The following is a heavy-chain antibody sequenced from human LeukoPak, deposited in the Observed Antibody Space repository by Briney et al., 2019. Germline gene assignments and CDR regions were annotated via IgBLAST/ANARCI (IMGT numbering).Heavy chain of an antibody. J-gene: IGHJ6*02. CDR1: GGSISSSSYY. D-gene: IGHD2-15*01. V-gene: IGHV4-39*07. CDR2: IYYSGST. CDR3: ARERSYCSGGSCPYGMDV. Sequence: PSETLSLTCTVSGGSISSSSYYWGWIRQPPGKGLEWIGSIYYSGSTNYNPSLKSRVTISVDTSKNQFSLKLSSVTAADTAVYYCARERSYCSGGSCPYGMDVWGQGTTVTVSS.